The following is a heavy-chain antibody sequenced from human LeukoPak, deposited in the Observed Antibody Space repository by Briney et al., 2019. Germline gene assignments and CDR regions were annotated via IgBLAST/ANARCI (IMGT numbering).Heavy chain of an antibody. CDR2: ISGSGGST. D-gene: IGHD6-19*01. V-gene: IGHV3-23*01. J-gene: IGHJ4*02. CDR3: AKEGTYSSGWYYFDY. CDR1: GFTFSSYA. Sequence: GGSLRLSCAASGFTFSSYAMSWVRQAPGKGLEWVSAISGSGGSTYHADSVKGRFTISRDNSKNTLYLQMNSLRAEDTAVYYCAKEGTYSSGWYYFDYWGQGTLVTVSS.